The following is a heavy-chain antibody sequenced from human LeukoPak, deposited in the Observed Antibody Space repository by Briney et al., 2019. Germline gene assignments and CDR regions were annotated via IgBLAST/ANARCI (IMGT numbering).Heavy chain of an antibody. CDR3: ARQYSNNWYDDRGWFDP. V-gene: IGHV4-59*08. CDR2: IYHSGSS. J-gene: IGHJ5*02. Sequence: SETLSLTCSVSGGSIGSFYWSWIRQPPGKGLEWIGSIYHSGSSYYNPSLKSRVTISIDTSKNQFSLKLSSVTAADTAVYYCARQYSNNWYDDRGWFDPWGQGTLVIVSS. CDR1: GGSIGSFY. D-gene: IGHD6-13*01.